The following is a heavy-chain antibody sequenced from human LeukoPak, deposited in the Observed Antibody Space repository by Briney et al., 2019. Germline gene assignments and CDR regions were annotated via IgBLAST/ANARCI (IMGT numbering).Heavy chain of an antibody. V-gene: IGHV3-30*18. CDR2: ISYDGGSK. J-gene: IGHJ6*02. CDR3: AKDDYGMDV. Sequence: GGSLRLSCAASGFTFSLYDMHWVRQAPGKGLEWVAVISYDGGSKYYADSVKGRFTISRDNSKNTLYPQTNSLGAEDTAVYYCAKDDYGMDVWGQGTTVTVSS. CDR1: GFTFSLYD.